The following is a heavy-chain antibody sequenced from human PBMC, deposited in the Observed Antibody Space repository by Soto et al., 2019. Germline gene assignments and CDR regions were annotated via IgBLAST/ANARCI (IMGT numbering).Heavy chain of an antibody. J-gene: IGHJ6*02. Sequence: QVQLVQSGAEVKKPGASVKVACKASGYTFTSYAMHWVRQAPGQRLEWMGWINAGNGNTKYSQKFQGRVTITRDTSASTAYMELSSLRSEDTAVYYCARDFVAAVSYDMDVWGQGTTVTVSS. D-gene: IGHD6-13*01. CDR1: GYTFTSYA. CDR3: ARDFVAAVSYDMDV. V-gene: IGHV1-3*01. CDR2: INAGNGNT.